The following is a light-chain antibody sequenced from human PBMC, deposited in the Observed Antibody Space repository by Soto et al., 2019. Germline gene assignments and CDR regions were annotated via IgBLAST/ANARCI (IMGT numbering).Light chain of an antibody. V-gene: IGKV4-1*01. CDR1: QNILYSSNNKNN. J-gene: IGKJ2*01. CDR2: WAS. Sequence: DIVMTQSPDSLAVSLGERATINCKSSQNILYSSNNKNNLAWNRQKQGQPPKLLIYWASVRESGVPDRISGSGSGTDFTLTISSLQAEDVAVYYCQQYYSTPPYTFGQGTKLEIK. CDR3: QQYYSTPPYT.